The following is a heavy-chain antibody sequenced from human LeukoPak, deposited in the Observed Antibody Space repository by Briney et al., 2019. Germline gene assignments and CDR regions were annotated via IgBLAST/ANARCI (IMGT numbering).Heavy chain of an antibody. J-gene: IGHJ4*02. CDR2: ISASGGRT. D-gene: IGHD3/OR15-3a*01. CDR1: GFTLHSCA. V-gene: IGHV3-23*01. CDR3: AKQRPYYDFWGPFDY. Sequence: PGGSLRLSCAAFGFTLHSCAMSWVRQAPGKGPEWVAIISASGGRTYHADSVQGRFIISRDTSDNTVYLRMNSLRAEDTAVYYCAKQRPYYDFWGPFDYWGQGIPVLVSS.